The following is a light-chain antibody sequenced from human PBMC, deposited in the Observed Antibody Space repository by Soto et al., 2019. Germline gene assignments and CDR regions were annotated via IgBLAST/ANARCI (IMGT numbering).Light chain of an antibody. V-gene: IGKV1-9*01. J-gene: IGKJ1*01. Sequence: IQLTQSPSSLSASVGHRVTITCRASQGISSYLAWYQQKPGKAPKLLIYAASTLQSGVPSRFSGSGSGTDCTLTISSLQPEDFATYYCQQLNSSPRTFGQGTKVEIK. CDR3: QQLNSSPRT. CDR1: QGISSY. CDR2: AAS.